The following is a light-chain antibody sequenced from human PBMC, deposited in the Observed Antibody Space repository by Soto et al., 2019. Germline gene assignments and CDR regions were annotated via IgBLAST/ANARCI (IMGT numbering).Light chain of an antibody. CDR2: KTS. CDR3: LQYSSYLWT. J-gene: IGKJ1*01. V-gene: IGKV1-5*03. CDR1: IDFSKW. Sequence: DIQMTQSPSTVSASVGDRVTITCRACIDFSKWLAWYQQKPGKAPKLLIYKTSTLESGVPSRFSGSGSGTQFTLTISSLQPDVSATYYCLQYSSYLWTFGQVTEV.